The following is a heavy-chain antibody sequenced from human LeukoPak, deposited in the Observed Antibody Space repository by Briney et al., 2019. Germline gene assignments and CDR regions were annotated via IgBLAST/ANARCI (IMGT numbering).Heavy chain of an antibody. CDR3: ARNAPLGRGNWENAFDL. Sequence: ASVKVSCKASGYTFSDSFIHWVRLAPGQGLEWMGWINPDTGNTKFTQKFQGRVTMTRDTSMSTVYMELRSLRSDDTGVYFCARNAPLGRGNWENAFDLWGQGTLITVSS. J-gene: IGHJ3*01. D-gene: IGHD1-26*01. CDR1: GYTFSDSF. CDR2: INPDTGNT. V-gene: IGHV1-2*02.